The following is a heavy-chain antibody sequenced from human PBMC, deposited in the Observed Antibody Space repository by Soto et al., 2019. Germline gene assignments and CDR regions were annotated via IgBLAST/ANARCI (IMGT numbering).Heavy chain of an antibody. V-gene: IGHV4-34*01. CDR3: ARGITGLYDFWSGYKGKNYYFDY. J-gene: IGHJ4*02. Sequence: SETLSLTCAVYGGSFSGYYWSWIRQPPGKGLEWIGEINHSGSTNYNPSLKGRVTISVDTSKNQFSLKLSSVTAADTAVYYCARGITGLYDFWSGYKGKNYYFDYWGQGTLVTVSS. D-gene: IGHD3-3*01. CDR2: INHSGST. CDR1: GGSFSGYY.